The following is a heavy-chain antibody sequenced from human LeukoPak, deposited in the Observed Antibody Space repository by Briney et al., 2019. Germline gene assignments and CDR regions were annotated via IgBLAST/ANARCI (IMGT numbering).Heavy chain of an antibody. J-gene: IGHJ3*02. CDR1: TFTLSAYG. V-gene: IGHV3-21*01. CDR3: ARDFPRDNDAFDI. CDR2: ISSSSTYI. Sequence: PGGSLRLSCTASTFTLSAYGVSWVRQAPGKGLEWVSSISSSSTYIYYADSLKGRFTISRDNAKNSLYLQMNSLRAEVTAVYYCARDFPRDNDAFDIWGQGTMVTVSS.